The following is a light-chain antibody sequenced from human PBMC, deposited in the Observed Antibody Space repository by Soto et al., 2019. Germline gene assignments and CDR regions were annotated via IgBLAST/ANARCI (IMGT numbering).Light chain of an antibody. J-gene: IGLJ1*01. CDR2: DVN. Sequence: QSALNQPASVSGSPGQSIAISCTGTSSDVGYYNYVSWYQQHPGKAPKVMIYDVNNRPSGVSDRFSGSKSGNTASLTISGLQAEDEADYYCSSYTSSSTYVFGTGTKLTVL. CDR3: SSYTSSSTYV. CDR1: SSDVGYYNY. V-gene: IGLV2-14*01.